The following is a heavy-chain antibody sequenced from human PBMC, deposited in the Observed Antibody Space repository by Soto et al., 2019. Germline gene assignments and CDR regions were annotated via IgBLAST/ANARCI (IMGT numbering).Heavy chain of an antibody. CDR2: ISAYNGNT. Sequence: ASVXVSCKSFGYTFAVYGIIWVRQAHGQGLEWMGWISAYNGNTNYAQKLQGRVTMTTDTSTSTAYMELRSLRSDDTDVYYCARGENWLDAWGQGTLVTVSS. CDR1: GYTFAVYG. V-gene: IGHV1-18*04. CDR3: ARGENWLDA. J-gene: IGHJ5*02.